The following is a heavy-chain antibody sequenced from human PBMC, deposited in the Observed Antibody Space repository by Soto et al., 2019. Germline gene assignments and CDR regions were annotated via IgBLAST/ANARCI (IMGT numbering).Heavy chain of an antibody. D-gene: IGHD5-18*01. J-gene: IGHJ6*02. V-gene: IGHV3-53*01. CDR3: ARGGYSSGTAFYYHGMDV. CDR1: DFTNISNY. Sequence: GGSLRLSCAAYDFTNISNYMTWVRQAPGKGLECVAVLFRTGSTYYSDSVKGRFTISRDDAKNTLYLQMSRLRVDDTAKYYCARGGYSSGTAFYYHGMDVWGQGTTVTVSS. CDR2: LFRTGST.